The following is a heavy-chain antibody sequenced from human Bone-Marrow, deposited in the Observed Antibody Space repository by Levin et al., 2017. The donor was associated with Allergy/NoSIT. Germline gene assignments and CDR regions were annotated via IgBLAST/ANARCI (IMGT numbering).Heavy chain of an antibody. CDR2: ISYDGSDE. J-gene: IGHJ4*02. D-gene: IGHD3-3*01. CDR1: GFTFSTYG. CDR3: AKEGMTLFGVIIPPDY. V-gene: IGHV3-30*18. Sequence: PGGSLRLSCVVSGFTFSTYGMHWVRQAPGKGLEWVAVISYDGSDEYYVDSVKGRFSISRDNSKDTLYLEMNSLRAEDTAVYYCAKEGMTLFGVIIPPDYWGQGTLVTVSS.